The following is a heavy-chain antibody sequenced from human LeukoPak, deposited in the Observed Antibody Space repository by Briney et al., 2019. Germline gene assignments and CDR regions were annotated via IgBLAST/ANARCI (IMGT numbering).Heavy chain of an antibody. D-gene: IGHD6-13*01. CDR1: GYTFTGYY. CDR3: ATADSSTLFDY. V-gene: IGHV1-2*02. CDR2: INPNSGGT. J-gene: IGHJ4*02. Sequence: ASVKVSCKASGYTFTGYYMHWVRQAPGQRLEWMGWINPNSGGTNYAQKFQGRVTMTRDTSISTAYMELSRLRSDDTARYFCATADSSTLFDYWGQGTLVTVST.